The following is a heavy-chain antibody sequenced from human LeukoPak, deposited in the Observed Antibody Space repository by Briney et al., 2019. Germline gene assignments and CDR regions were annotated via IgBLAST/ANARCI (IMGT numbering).Heavy chain of an antibody. Sequence: SQTLSLTCAISGNSVSSNSDSWNWIRQSPSRGLEWLGRTYYRSRWYNDYAVSMKSRITINPDTSKNQFSLQLNSVTPEDTAVYYCARKKAGGMFDYWGQGTLVTVSS. CDR2: TYYRSRWYN. V-gene: IGHV6-1*01. CDR1: GNSVSSNSDS. J-gene: IGHJ4*02. D-gene: IGHD3-16*01. CDR3: ARKKAGGMFDY.